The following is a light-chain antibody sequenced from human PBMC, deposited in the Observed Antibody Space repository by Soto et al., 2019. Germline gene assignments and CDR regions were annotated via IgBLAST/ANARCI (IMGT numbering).Light chain of an antibody. V-gene: IGKV1D-16*01. Sequence: DVQMTPSPSSLSASVGDRVTITCRASQDINSYLAWYQQKPGNAPKSLIYAASSLQAGVPSRFSGSESGTDFTLTISNLQPEDSATYYCQQYNICPLTFGGGTKVEIK. CDR3: QQYNICPLT. CDR2: AAS. J-gene: IGKJ4*01. CDR1: QDINSY.